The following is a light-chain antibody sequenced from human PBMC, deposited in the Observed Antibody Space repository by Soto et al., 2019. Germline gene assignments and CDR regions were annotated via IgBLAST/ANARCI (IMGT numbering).Light chain of an antibody. J-gene: IGLJ3*02. Sequence: QSVLTQPPSVSGAPGQRVTISCTGSSSNIGAGYDVHWYQQLPGTAPRLLIYGNTNRPSRVPDRFSGSKSGTSASLAITGLQAEDEADYYCAAWDDSLRGWVFGGGTKLTVL. CDR1: SSNIGAGYD. CDR2: GNT. CDR3: AAWDDSLRGWV. V-gene: IGLV1-40*01.